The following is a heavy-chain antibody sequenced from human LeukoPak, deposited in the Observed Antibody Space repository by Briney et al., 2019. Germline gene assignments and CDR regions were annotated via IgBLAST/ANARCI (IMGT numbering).Heavy chain of an antibody. Sequence: PSETLSXXXXIXXXSIRRNYWSWIRQPPGKGLEWIGYIHYSGNTNYNPSLKSRVSISVDTSKNQFSLKLTSVTAADTAVYYCAAYRSGTHYNSYYFDDWGQGTLVTVSS. CDR3: AAYRSGTHYNSYYFDD. J-gene: IGHJ4*02. CDR2: IHYSGNT. CDR1: XXSIRRNY. V-gene: IGHV4-59*08. D-gene: IGHD3-10*01.